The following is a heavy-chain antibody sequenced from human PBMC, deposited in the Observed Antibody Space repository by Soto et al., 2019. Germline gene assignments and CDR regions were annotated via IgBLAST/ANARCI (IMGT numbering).Heavy chain of an antibody. CDR2: INPSGGST. V-gene: IGHV1-46*03. D-gene: IGHD2-15*01. CDR3: ARVDCSGGSCYSIDY. J-gene: IGHJ4*02. Sequence: QVQLVQSGAEVKKHGASGKVSCKASVYTFTSYYMHWVRQAPGQGLEWMGIINPSGGSTSYAQKFQGRVTRTRDTSKITVYMELSSLRSEDTAVYYCARVDCSGGSCYSIDYWVQGTLVTVSS. CDR1: VYTFTSYY.